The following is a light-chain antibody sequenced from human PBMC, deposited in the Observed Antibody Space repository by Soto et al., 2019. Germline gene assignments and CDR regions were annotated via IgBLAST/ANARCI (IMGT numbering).Light chain of an antibody. J-gene: IGKJ3*01. CDR3: QQYGSSLLT. CDR2: GAS. CDR1: QSVSSSY. V-gene: IGKV3-20*01. Sequence: EIVLTQSPGTLSLSPGERATLSCRASQSVSSSYLAWYQQKPGQAPSLLIYGASSRATGIPDRFSGSGSGTDFTLTISRLEPEDFAVYYCQQYGSSLLTFGPGTKVEI.